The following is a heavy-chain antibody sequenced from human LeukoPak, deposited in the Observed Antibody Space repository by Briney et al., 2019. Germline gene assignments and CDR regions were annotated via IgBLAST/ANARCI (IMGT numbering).Heavy chain of an antibody. Sequence: PGGSLRLSCAASGFTFDDYAMHWVRQAPGKGLEWVSLISGDGGSTYYADSVKGRFTISRDNSKNSLYLQMNSLRTEDTALYYCAKESNYDYVWGSYRPYYFDYWGQGTLVTVSS. CDR1: GFTFDDYA. CDR3: AKESNYDYVWGSYRPYYFDY. D-gene: IGHD3-16*02. V-gene: IGHV3-43*02. CDR2: ISGDGGST. J-gene: IGHJ4*02.